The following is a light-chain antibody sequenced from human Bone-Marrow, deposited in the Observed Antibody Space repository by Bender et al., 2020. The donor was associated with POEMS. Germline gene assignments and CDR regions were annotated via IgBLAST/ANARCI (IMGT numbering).Light chain of an antibody. CDR2: DVT. CDR1: SSDIGGYNY. Sequence: QSALTQPASVSGSPGQSITISCTGSSSDIGGYNYVSWYQHHPDKAPRLLIYDVTVRPSGIPSRFSGSKSGNTASLTISGLHAEDEADYYCCSCAPGTTYVFGSGTMVTVL. J-gene: IGLJ1*01. V-gene: IGLV2-14*03. CDR3: CSCAPGTTYV.